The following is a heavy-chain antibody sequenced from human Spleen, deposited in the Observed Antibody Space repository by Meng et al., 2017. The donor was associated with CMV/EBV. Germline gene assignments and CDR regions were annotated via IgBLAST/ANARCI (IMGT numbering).Heavy chain of an antibody. D-gene: IGHD2-2*01. V-gene: IGHV2-5*01. CDR1: GFSLSNARMG. J-gene: IGHJ4*02. CDR2: IYWNDDK. Sequence: SGPTLVKPTETLTLTCTVSGFSLSNARMGVSWIRQPPGKALEWLALIYWNDDKRYSPSLKSRLTITKDTSKNQVILTMTNMDPVDTATYYCAHRREYCSSTSCSKERYFDYWGQGTLVAVSS. CDR3: AHRREYCSSTSCSKERYFDY.